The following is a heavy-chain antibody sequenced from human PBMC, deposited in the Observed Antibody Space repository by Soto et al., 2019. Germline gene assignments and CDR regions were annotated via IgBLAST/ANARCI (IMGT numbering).Heavy chain of an antibody. D-gene: IGHD6-13*01. V-gene: IGHV3-30*03. Sequence: QVHLVESGGGVVQPGTSLRLSCAASGFTFSSYGMQWVRQAPGKGLDWMAVIAHDGSNQYYTDSVNGRFTISRDNSKNTLYLQMDSLRPEDTAVYFCARSRVGSSWYEGDSWGQGTLVTVSS. CDR3: ARSRVGSSWYEGDS. CDR1: GFTFSSYG. CDR2: IAHDGSNQ. J-gene: IGHJ4*02.